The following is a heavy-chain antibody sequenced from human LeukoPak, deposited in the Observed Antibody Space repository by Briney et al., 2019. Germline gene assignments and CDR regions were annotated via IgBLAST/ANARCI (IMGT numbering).Heavy chain of an antibody. CDR2: IIPIFGTA. V-gene: IGHV1-69*13. CDR3: AKDSGYDQVGDPGLDY. J-gene: IGHJ4*02. Sequence: ASVTVSCKASGGTFSSYAISWVRQAPGQGLEWMGGIIPIFGTANYAQKFQGRVTITADESTSTAYMELSSLRSEDTAVYYCAKDSGYDQVGDPGLDYWGQGTLVTVSS. CDR1: GGTFSSYA. D-gene: IGHD5-12*01.